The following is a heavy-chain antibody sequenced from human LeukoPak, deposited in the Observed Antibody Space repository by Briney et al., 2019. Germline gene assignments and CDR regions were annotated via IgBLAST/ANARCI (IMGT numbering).Heavy chain of an antibody. Sequence: GGSLRLSCAASGFTFSSYSMNWVRQAPGKGLERVSYISSSSSTIYYADSVKGRFTISRDNAKNSLYLQMNSLRAEDTAVYYCARSYGSGSSYYFDYWGQGTLVTVSS. CDR3: ARSYGSGSSYYFDY. V-gene: IGHV3-48*01. J-gene: IGHJ4*02. CDR1: GFTFSSYS. D-gene: IGHD3-10*01. CDR2: ISSSSSTI.